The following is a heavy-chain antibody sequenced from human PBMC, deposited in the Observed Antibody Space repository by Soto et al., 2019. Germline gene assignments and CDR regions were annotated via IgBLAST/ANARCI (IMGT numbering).Heavy chain of an antibody. CDR1: GYTFTSYY. J-gene: IGHJ3*02. CDR3: ARDWRIAVGGTRDDAFDI. Sequence: QVQLVQSGAEVKKPGASVKVSCKASGYTFTSYYMHWVRQAPGQGLEWMGIINPSGGSTSYAQKFQGRVTMTRDTATSTVYMELSSLRSEDTAVYYCARDWRIAVGGTRDDAFDIWGQGTMVTVSS. D-gene: IGHD6-19*01. V-gene: IGHV1-46*01. CDR2: INPSGGST.